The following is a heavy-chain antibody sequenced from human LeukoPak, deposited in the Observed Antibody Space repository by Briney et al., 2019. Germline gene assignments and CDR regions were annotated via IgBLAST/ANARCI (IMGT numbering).Heavy chain of an antibody. Sequence: ASVKVSCKASGYTFTGYYMHWVRQAPGQGLEWMGWINPNSGGTNYAQKFQGRVTMTRDTPISTAYMELSRLRSDDTAVYYCARVPTYYDILTGYPKRGNYFDYWGQGTLVTVSS. J-gene: IGHJ4*02. D-gene: IGHD3-9*01. CDR1: GYTFTGYY. CDR3: ARVPTYYDILTGYPKRGNYFDY. V-gene: IGHV1-2*02. CDR2: INPNSGGT.